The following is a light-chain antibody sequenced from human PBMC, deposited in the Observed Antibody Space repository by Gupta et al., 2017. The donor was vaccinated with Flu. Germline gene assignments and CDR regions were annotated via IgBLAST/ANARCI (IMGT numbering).Light chain of an antibody. V-gene: IGLV2-8*01. CDR2: EVS. CDR1: SSDVGGYNY. Sequence: TISCTGTSSDVGGYNYVSWYQQHPGKAPKLMIYEVSKRPSGVPDRFSGSKSGNTASLTVSGLQAEDEADYYCRSYAGSNFWVFGGGTKLTVL. CDR3: RSYAGSNFWV. J-gene: IGLJ3*02.